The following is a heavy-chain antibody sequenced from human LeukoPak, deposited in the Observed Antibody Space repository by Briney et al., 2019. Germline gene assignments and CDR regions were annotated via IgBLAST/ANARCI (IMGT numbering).Heavy chain of an antibody. J-gene: IGHJ5*02. CDR2: ISSSSSYI. D-gene: IGHD3-10*01. V-gene: IGHV3-21*01. CDR1: GFTFSSYS. CDR3: AREEVRSGFGELLRGYWFDP. Sequence: GWSLRLSCAASGFTFSSYSMNWVRQAPGKGLEWLSSISSSSSYIYYADSVKGRFTISRDNSKNTLYLQMNRLRAEDTAVYYCAREEVRSGFGELLRGYWFDPWGQGTLVTVSS.